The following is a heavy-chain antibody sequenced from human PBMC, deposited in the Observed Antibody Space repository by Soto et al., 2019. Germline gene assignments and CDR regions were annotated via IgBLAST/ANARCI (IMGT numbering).Heavy chain of an antibody. D-gene: IGHD6-13*01. CDR3: ATFPVAATGKGDL. V-gene: IGHV3-7*01. CDR2: IKQDGSAK. Sequence: EMQLVESGGDLVQPGGSLRLSCAASGFTFSSYWMSWVRQAPGRGLEWVANIKQDGSAKYYVASVKGRFTISRDNAKGSLYLQMNSLCAEDAAVYYCATFPVAATGKGDLWGQGTLVIVSS. CDR1: GFTFSSYW. J-gene: IGHJ5*02.